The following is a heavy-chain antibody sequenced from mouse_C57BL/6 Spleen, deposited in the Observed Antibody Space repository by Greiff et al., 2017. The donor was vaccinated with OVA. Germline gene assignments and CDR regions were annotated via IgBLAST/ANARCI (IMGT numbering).Heavy chain of an antibody. D-gene: IGHD2-4*01. J-gene: IGHJ3*01. CDR1: GYTFTDYY. CDR3: ARRGAYDYDGFAY. Sequence: EVQLQQSGPVLVKPGASVKMSCKASGYTFTDYYMNWVKQSHGKSLEWIGVINPYNGGTSYNQKFKGKATLTVDKSSSTAYMELNSLTSEDSAVYYCARRGAYDYDGFAYWGQGTLVTVSA. V-gene: IGHV1-19*01. CDR2: INPYNGGT.